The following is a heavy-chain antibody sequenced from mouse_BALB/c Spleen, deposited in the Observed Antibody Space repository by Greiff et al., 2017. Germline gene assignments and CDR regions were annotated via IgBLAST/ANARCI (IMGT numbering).Heavy chain of an antibody. CDR3: TNYYYGSPWFAY. D-gene: IGHD1-1*01. CDR2: IYPSDSYT. CDR1: GYTFTSYW. Sequence: VQLQQPGAELVRPGASVKLSCKASGYTFTSYWINWVKQRPGQGLEWIGNIYPSDSYTNYNQKFKDKATLTVDKSSSTAYMQLSSPTSEDSAVYYCTNYYYGSPWFAYWGQGTLVTVSA. V-gene: IGHV1-69*02. J-gene: IGHJ3*01.